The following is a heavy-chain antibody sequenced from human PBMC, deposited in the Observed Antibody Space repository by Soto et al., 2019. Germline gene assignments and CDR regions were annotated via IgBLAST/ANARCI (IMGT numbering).Heavy chain of an antibody. V-gene: IGHV3-23*01. D-gene: IGHD3-9*01. Sequence: EVQLLESGGDLVQPGGSLRLSCAASGFTFTSYAMSWIRQAPGKGLEWVSAITGGGDNTYYADSVMGRFTISRDNSKNTLYLQMNSLRAEDTAFYYCTQDGGSRDWLTDNWGQGTLVTVSS. CDR3: TQDGGSRDWLTDN. J-gene: IGHJ4*02. CDR2: ITGGGDNT. CDR1: GFTFTSYA.